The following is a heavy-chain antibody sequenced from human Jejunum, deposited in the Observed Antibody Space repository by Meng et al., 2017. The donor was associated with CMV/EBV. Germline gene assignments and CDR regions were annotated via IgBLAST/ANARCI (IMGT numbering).Heavy chain of an antibody. V-gene: IGHV3-21*01. CDR2: ISTSSSYI. CDR3: ARGGTSIGMDV. CDR1: GFTFSNYN. D-gene: IGHD1-1*01. Sequence: CAASGFTFSNYNMNWVRQAPGKGLEWVSSISTSSSYIYYIDSLKGRLAISRDNAKNSLYLQLSSLTAEDTAVYYCARGGTSIGMDVWGQGTTVTVSS. J-gene: IGHJ6*01.